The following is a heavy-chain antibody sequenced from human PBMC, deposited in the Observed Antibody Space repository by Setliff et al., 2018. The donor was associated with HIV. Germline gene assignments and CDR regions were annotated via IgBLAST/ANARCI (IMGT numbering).Heavy chain of an antibody. V-gene: IGHV3-21*01. CDR1: GFAFSSYS. CDR3: ARDRPRGGGSLDAFDI. J-gene: IGHJ3*02. CDR2: ISSSSSYI. D-gene: IGHD1-26*01. Sequence: GESLKISCAASGFAFSSYSMNWVRQAPGKGLEWVSSISSSSSYIYYADSVKSRFTISRDNAKNSLYLQMNSLRAEDTAVYYCARDRPRGGGSLDAFDIWGQGTMVTVSS.